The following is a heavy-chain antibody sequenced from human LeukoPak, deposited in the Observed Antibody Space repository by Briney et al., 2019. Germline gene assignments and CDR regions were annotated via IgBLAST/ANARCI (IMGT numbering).Heavy chain of an antibody. V-gene: IGHV1-69*04. CDR2: IIPILGIA. J-gene: IGHJ4*02. D-gene: IGHD1-26*01. CDR1: GGTFSSYA. CDR3: AAVVGAPSAFDY. Sequence: SVTVSCKASGGTFSSYAISWVRQAPGQGLEWMGRIIPILGIANYAQKFQGRVTITADKSTSTAYMELSRLRSDDTAVYYCAAVVGAPSAFDYWGQGTLVTVSS.